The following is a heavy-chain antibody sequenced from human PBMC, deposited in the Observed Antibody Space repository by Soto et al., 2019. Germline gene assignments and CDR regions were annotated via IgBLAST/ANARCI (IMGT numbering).Heavy chain of an antibody. CDR1: GYTFTSYG. V-gene: IGHV1-18*01. CDR2: ISAYNGNT. CDR3: ARDPPRYSGYALSGYSSGPAFDY. Sequence: ASVKVSCKASGYTFTSYGISWVRQAPGQGLEWMGWISAYNGNTNYAQKLQGRVTMTTYKSTSTAYMELRSLRSDDTAVYYCARDPPRYSGYALSGYSSGPAFDYWGQGTLVTVSS. D-gene: IGHD5-12*01. J-gene: IGHJ4*02.